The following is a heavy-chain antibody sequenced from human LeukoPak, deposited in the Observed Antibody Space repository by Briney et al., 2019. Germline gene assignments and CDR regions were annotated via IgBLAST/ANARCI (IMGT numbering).Heavy chain of an antibody. CDR2: ITQEGSEK. Sequence: GSLRLCCAASGFTFSTYWMCCVRQAAGEGLRLVANITQEGSEKYYEDSVNGRFPISRDKAKRSVYLQMTSLRAEDRAVYYCARASGEMAYWDYWGQGTLVIVSS. V-gene: IGHV3-7*01. CDR3: ARASGEMAYWDY. D-gene: IGHD5-24*01. CDR1: GFTFSTYW. J-gene: IGHJ4*02.